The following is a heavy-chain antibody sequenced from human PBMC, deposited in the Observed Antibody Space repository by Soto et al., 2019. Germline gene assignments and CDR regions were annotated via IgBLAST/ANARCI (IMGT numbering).Heavy chain of an antibody. V-gene: IGHV1-69*13. CDR3: ARSSDFYPNWFDP. D-gene: IGHD3-3*01. J-gene: IGHJ5*02. CDR2: IIPIFGTA. Sequence: ASVKVSCKASGGTFSSYAISWVRQAPGQGLEWMGGIIPIFGTANYAQKFQGRVTITADESTSTAYMELSSLRFEYTAVFYCARSSDFYPNWFDPWGQGTLVTVSS. CDR1: GGTFSSYA.